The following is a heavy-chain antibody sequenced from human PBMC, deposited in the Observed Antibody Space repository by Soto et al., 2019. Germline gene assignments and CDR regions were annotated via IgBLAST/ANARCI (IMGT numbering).Heavy chain of an antibody. V-gene: IGHV5-51*01. CDR1: GYSFSNYW. D-gene: IGHD2-15*01. CDR3: ASSVVVPSTMNYFDY. CDR2: IFPADSDT. J-gene: IGHJ4*02. Sequence: GESLKISCKGSGYSFSNYWIACVRQMPGKGLEWMGIIFPADSDTKYSPSFQGQVTISADKSISTAYLQWSSLKASDTAMYYCASSVVVPSTMNYFDYWGKGSLVTVSS.